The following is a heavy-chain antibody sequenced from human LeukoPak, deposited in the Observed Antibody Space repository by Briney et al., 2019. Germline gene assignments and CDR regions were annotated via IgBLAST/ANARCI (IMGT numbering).Heavy chain of an antibody. V-gene: IGHV4-61*01. J-gene: IGHJ4*02. CDR1: GGSISSGSYY. Sequence: PSQTLSLTCTVSGGSISSGSYYWSWIRQPPGKGLEWIGYIYYSGSTNYNPSLKSRVTISVDTSKNQFSLKLSSVTAADTAVYYCARDRSGSLLGAWGQGTLVTVSS. CDR2: IYYSGST. CDR3: ARDRSGSLLGA. D-gene: IGHD1-26*01.